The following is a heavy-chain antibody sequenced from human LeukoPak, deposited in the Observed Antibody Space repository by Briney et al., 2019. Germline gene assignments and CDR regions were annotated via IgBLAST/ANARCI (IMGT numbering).Heavy chain of an antibody. CDR2: IYASGST. Sequence: SSETLSLTCTVSGGSISSYFWSWIRQPAGKGLEWIGRIYASGSTNYNPSLKSRVTISVNTSTNQSPLKQTSGTAADTAVYYCAREFSISSVKNAFDIWGQGTMVTVSS. CDR1: GGSISSYF. CDR3: AREFSISSVKNAFDI. D-gene: IGHD6-6*01. V-gene: IGHV4-4*07. J-gene: IGHJ3*02.